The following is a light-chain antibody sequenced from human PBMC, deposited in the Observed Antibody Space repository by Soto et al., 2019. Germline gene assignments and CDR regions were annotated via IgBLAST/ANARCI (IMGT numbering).Light chain of an antibody. J-gene: IGLJ1*01. CDR3: RSYAGGGSYA. CDR1: SGDVGTFDL. CDR2: EVT. Sequence: QSALTQPASVSGSPGQSITISCTATSGDVGTFDLVSWYQQDPGKAPKLLIFEVTERPSGISYRFSGSKSGNTASLTISGLQAEDEGDYYCRSYAGGGSYAFGTGTKVTVL. V-gene: IGLV2-23*02.